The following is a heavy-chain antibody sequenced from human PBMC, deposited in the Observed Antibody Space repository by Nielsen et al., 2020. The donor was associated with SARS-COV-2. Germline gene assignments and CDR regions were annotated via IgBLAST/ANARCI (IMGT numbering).Heavy chain of an antibody. V-gene: IGHV3-53*01. CDR1: GFTVSSNY. CDR3: ASEIAVAGLDY. D-gene: IGHD6-19*01. Sequence: GGSLRLSCAASGFTVSSNYMSWVRQAPGKGLEWVSVIYSGGSTYYADSVKGRFTISRDNSKNTLYLQMNSLRAEDTAVYYCASEIAVAGLDYWGQGTLATVSS. CDR2: IYSGGST. J-gene: IGHJ4*02.